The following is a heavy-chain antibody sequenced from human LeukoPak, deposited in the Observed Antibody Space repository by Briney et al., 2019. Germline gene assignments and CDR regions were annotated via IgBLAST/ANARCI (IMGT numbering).Heavy chain of an antibody. D-gene: IGHD3-10*01. CDR2: IKQDGSAK. J-gene: IGHJ4*02. CDR3: ARLSYDSGTHYTVYKY. CDR1: GFTFSDYW. Sequence: GGSLRLSCAASGFTFSDYWMSSVRQAPGKGLEWVANIKQDGSAKYYVDSVKGRFTISRDNAKNSLYLQMNSLRDDDTAVYYCARLSYDSGTHYTVYKYWGQGTLVTVSS. V-gene: IGHV3-7*01.